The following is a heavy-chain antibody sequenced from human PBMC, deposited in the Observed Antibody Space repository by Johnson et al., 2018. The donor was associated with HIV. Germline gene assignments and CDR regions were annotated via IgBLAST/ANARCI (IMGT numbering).Heavy chain of an antibody. D-gene: IGHD6-19*01. J-gene: IGHJ3*02. CDR3: AKDLPSGWDGGDAFDI. CDR1: GFTFSSYG. V-gene: IGHV3-30*02. CDR2: IQHYASNQ. Sequence: QVQLVESGGGVVQPGGSLRLSCAVSGFTFSSYGMHWVRQAPGKGLAWVAFIQHYASNQYSEHSVKGRSTISRDNSKNTLYLQMNSLRPEDTAVYYCAKDLPSGWDGGDAFDIWGQGTMVIVSS.